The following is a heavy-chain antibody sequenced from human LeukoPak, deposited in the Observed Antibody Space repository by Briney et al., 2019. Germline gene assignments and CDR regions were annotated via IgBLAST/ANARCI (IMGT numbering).Heavy chain of an antibody. CDR1: GFTFDDYG. V-gene: IGHV3-30*03. CDR2: ISYDGNNK. CDR3: ARGQRAHVEWSSYMDV. Sequence: GGSLRLSCAASGFTFDDYGMSWVRQAPGKGLEWVAVISYDGNNKLYVDSVKGRFTISRDNSKNTLYLQMNNLRAEDTAVYYCARGQRAHVEWSSYMDVWGKGTTVTVSS. J-gene: IGHJ6*03. D-gene: IGHD3-3*01.